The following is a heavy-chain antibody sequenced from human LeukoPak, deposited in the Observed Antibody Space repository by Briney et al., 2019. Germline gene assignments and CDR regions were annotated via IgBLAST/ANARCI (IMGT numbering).Heavy chain of an antibody. CDR2: IGGSGSTT. CDR3: AGVESSDCRI. V-gene: IGHV3-23*01. J-gene: IGHJ4*02. Sequence: GGSLRLSCVASGLTFGNYGMNWARQAPGKGLEWVSSIGGSGSTTYYADSVRGRFTISRDNSKNSMYLQMSSLRAEDTAIYYSAGVESSDCRIWGQGTLVTVSS. D-gene: IGHD2-21*01. CDR1: GLTFGNYG.